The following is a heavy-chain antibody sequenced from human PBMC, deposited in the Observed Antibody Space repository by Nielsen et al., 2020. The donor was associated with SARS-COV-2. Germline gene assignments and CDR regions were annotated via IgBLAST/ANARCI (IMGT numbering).Heavy chain of an antibody. D-gene: IGHD1-20*01. Sequence: GESLKISCVVSGFNISTYGMSWVRQAPGKGLEWVSAVTGNGAATYYADSVKGRVSISRDNSKNTLYLQMNTLRAEDTAVYYCAGDPSGITRRFDLWGQGTMVTVSS. CDR1: GFNISTYG. CDR2: VTGNGAAT. V-gene: IGHV3-23*01. CDR3: AGDPSGITRRFDL. J-gene: IGHJ3*01.